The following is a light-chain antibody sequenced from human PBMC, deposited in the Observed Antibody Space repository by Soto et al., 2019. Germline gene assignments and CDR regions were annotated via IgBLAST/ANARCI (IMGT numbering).Light chain of an antibody. CDR2: DVS. CDR1: SSDVGGYNY. CDR3: CLYSSNGSLI. J-gene: IGLJ1*01. V-gene: IGLV2-11*01. Sequence: QSVLTQPRSVSGSPGQSVTISCTGTSSDVGGYNYVSWYQQHPGKAPKLMIYDVSKRPSGVPDRFSGSKSGNTASLTISGLQAEDEADYYCCLYSSNGSLIFGPGTKVTVL.